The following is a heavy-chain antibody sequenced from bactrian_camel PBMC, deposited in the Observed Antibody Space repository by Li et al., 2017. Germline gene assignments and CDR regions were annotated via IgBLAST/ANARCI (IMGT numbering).Heavy chain of an antibody. D-gene: IGHD3*01. CDR1: GFTFSLYH. Sequence: QVQLVESGGGLVQPGGSLRLSCAASGFTFSLYHMYWVRQAPGQDIEWVAGISKGGTNRDYADNVKGRFTISRDDVGKTLSLQLNNLQTEDTAMYYCAIGRRNLGHPLGRGTQVTVS. V-gene: IGHV3S1*01. CDR2: ISKGGTNR. J-gene: IGHJ4*01.